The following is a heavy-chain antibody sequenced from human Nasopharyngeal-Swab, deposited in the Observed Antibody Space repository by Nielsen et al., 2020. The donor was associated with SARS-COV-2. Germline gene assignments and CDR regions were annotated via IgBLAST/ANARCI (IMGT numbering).Heavy chain of an antibody. V-gene: IGHV3-9*01. CDR3: AALLDYGDYGPDY. D-gene: IGHD4-17*01. CDR2: ISWNSGSI. Sequence: GGSLRLSCAASGFTFSSYAMHWVRQAPGKGLEWVSGISWNSGSIGYADSVKGRFTISRDNAKNSLYLQMNSLRAEDTALYYCAALLDYGDYGPDYWGQGTLVTVSS. CDR1: GFTFSSYA. J-gene: IGHJ4*02.